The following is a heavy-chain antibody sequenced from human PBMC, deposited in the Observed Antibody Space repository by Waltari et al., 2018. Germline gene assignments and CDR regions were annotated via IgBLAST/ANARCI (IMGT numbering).Heavy chain of an antibody. Sequence: QVQLVQSGAEVEKPGSSVKVSCKASGGTFSSYAIRWVRQAPGHGLEWMGGIFPIFVTANYAQKFQGRVTITADESTSTAYMELSSLRSEDTAVYYCAREYGGNLFIPFGERYYFDYWGQGTLVTVSS. CDR2: IFPIFVTA. D-gene: IGHD2-21*02. CDR3: AREYGGNLFIPFGERYYFDY. J-gene: IGHJ4*02. CDR1: GGTFSSYA. V-gene: IGHV1-69*01.